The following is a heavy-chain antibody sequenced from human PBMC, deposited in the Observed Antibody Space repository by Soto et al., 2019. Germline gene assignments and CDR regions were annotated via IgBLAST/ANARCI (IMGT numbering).Heavy chain of an antibody. J-gene: IGHJ6*02. D-gene: IGHD3-10*01. Sequence: PSETLSLTCTVSGGSISSYYWSWIRQPAGKGLEWIGRIYTSGSTNYNPSLKSRVTMSVDTSKNQFSLKLSSVTAADTAVYYCAREMALLWFGELSNNYYYAMDVWGQGTTVTSP. CDR2: IYTSGST. CDR3: AREMALLWFGELSNNYYYAMDV. V-gene: IGHV4-4*07. CDR1: GGSISSYY.